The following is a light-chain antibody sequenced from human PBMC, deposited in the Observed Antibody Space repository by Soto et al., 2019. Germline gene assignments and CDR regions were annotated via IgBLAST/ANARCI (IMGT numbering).Light chain of an antibody. CDR1: QGISSY. Sequence: AIRMTQSPSSLSASTGDRVTITCRASQGISSYLAWYQQKPGKAPKLLIYAASTLQSGVQSRFSGSGSGTDFTLTIRCLQSEDFATYYCKQSYSTPLTFGGGTKVDIK. J-gene: IGKJ4*01. CDR3: KQSYSTPLT. V-gene: IGKV1-8*01. CDR2: AAS.